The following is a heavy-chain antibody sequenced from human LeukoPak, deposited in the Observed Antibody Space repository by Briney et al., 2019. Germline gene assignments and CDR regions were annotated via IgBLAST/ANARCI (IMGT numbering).Heavy chain of an antibody. CDR3: ARGNYGDYAEGAYDY. CDR1: GGSISSYY. Sequence: PSETLSLTCTVSGGSISSYYWSWIRQPPGKGLEWIGYIYYSGSTNYNPSLKSRVTISVDTSKNQFSLKLSSVTAADTAVYYCARGNYGDYAEGAYDYRGQGTLVTVSS. CDR2: IYYSGST. V-gene: IGHV4-59*01. D-gene: IGHD4-17*01. J-gene: IGHJ4*02.